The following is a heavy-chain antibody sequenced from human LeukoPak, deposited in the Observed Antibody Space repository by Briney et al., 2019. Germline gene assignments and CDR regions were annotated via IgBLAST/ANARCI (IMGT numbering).Heavy chain of an antibody. D-gene: IGHD2-2*01. CDR1: RFTFSNHY. CDR3: ARVCSSTSCYLGVRGDY. Sequence: GGSLKLSCVASRFTFSNHYMSWVRQAPGKGLEWVATIKPDGSETFYVDSVKGRFTVSRDNAKNSLYLQMSSLRAEDTAVYYCARVCSSTSCYLGVRGDYWGQGTLVTVSS. CDR2: IKPDGSET. J-gene: IGHJ4*02. V-gene: IGHV3-7*01.